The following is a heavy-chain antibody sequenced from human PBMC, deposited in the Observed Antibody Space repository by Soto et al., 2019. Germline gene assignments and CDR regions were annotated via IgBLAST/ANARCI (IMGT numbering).Heavy chain of an antibody. Sequence: SVKVSCKASGGTFSSYAISWVRQAPGQGLEWMGGIIPIFGTANYAQKFRGRVTITADESTSTAYMELSSLRSEDTAVYYCARAGTGSYHLLSHYYGMDVWGQGTTVTVSS. V-gene: IGHV1-69*13. CDR3: ARAGTGSYHLLSHYYGMDV. J-gene: IGHJ6*02. D-gene: IGHD3-10*01. CDR1: GGTFSSYA. CDR2: IIPIFGTA.